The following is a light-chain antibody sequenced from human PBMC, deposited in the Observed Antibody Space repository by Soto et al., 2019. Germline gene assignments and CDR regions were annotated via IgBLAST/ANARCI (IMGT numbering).Light chain of an antibody. CDR1: QSVNSN. V-gene: IGKV3-15*01. CDR2: GAS. Sequence: ETAMTQSPATLSVSPGERATLSCRASQSVNSNLAWYQQKPGQAPRLLIYGASTRATGIPARFSGSGSGTEFTVTISSLQSEDFAVYYCQKYNNWPLTFGGGTKVEIK. CDR3: QKYNNWPLT. J-gene: IGKJ4*01.